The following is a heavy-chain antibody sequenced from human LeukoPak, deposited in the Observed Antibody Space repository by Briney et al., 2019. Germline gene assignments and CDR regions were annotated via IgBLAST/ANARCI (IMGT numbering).Heavy chain of an antibody. CDR2: INVSGSTI. J-gene: IGHJ3*02. V-gene: IGHV3-11*01. CDR3: ARGRWFGELSPAAFDI. CDR1: GLTFVDYF. D-gene: IGHD3-10*01. Sequence: PGGSLRLSCTASGLTFVDYFMNWVRQAPGKGLEWISDINVSGSTIHYADSVRGRFTISRDNAKKSLYLQLNSIRAEDTAVYYCARGRWFGELSPAAFDIWGQGTVVTVS.